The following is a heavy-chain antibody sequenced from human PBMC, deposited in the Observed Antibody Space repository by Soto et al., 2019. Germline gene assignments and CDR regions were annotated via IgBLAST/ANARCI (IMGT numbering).Heavy chain of an antibody. CDR2: LSDYNGAT. Sequence: ASVKVSCRASSDTFPSSGGTWVREAPGRALEWMGWLSDYNGATRCSESLKGKVTITTDTSTRTAYMELMSLTSDDTAMYYRARDPQYTGSLSGGGDAFDIGGQGTMVTVSS. V-gene: IGHV1-18*01. D-gene: IGHD1-26*01. J-gene: IGHJ3*02. CDR3: ARDPQYTGSLSGGGDAFDI. CDR1: SDTFPSSG.